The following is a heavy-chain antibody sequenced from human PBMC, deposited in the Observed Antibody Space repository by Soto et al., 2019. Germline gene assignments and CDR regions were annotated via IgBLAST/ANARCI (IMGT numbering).Heavy chain of an antibody. V-gene: IGHV3-11*01. Sequence: PGGSLRLSCAASGFTFSDYYMSWIRQAPGKGLEWVSYISNSGSTIYYEDSVKGRFTISRDNAKNSLYLQMNSLRAEDTAVYYCASQHSSSLGYFYYWGQGTLVTVSS. CDR3: ASQHSSSLGYFYY. CDR1: GFTFSDYY. CDR2: ISNSGSTI. J-gene: IGHJ4*02. D-gene: IGHD6-6*01.